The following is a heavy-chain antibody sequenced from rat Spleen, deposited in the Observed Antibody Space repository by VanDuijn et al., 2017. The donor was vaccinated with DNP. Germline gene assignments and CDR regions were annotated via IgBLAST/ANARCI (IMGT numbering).Heavy chain of an antibody. D-gene: IGHD1-2*01. Sequence: EVQLQESGSGLVKPSQSLSLTCSVTDFSITSNFWGWIRKFPGNKMEWIGHLSYDGSTTYSPSLKSRISITRDTSKEQFFLQLNSITTEDTATYYCARRGYSSYIHFDYWGQGLMVTVSS. CDR2: LSYDGST. J-gene: IGHJ2*01. CDR1: DFSITSNF. V-gene: IGHV3-1*01. CDR3: ARRGYSSYIHFDY.